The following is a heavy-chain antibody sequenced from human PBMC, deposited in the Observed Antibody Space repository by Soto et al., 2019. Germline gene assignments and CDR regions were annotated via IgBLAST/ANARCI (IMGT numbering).Heavy chain of an antibody. Sequence: QVQLVQSGAEVKKPGSSVKVSCKTSGGTFSSHALTWLRQAPGQGLEWMGGIIPMFGTTYTSQKFQDRVAISADGTTSTLKLISLSAEDAALYFCARCYVGHPGVDDAFDLGGQGRSVIVTS. D-gene: IGHD3-16*01. CDR3: ARCYVGHPGVDDAFDL. V-gene: IGHV1-69*01. CDR1: GGTFSSHA. J-gene: IGHJ3*01. CDR2: IIPMFGTT.